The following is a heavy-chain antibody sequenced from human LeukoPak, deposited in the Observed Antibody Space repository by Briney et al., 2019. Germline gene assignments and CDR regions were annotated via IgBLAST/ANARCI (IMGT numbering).Heavy chain of an antibody. CDR2: IYTSGST. CDR1: GGSISSSSYY. Sequence: PSETLSLTCTVSGGSISSSSYYWSWIRQPAGKGLEWIGRIYTSGSTNYNPSLKSRVTMSVDTSKNQFSLKLSSVTAADTAVYYCASLSYGSGSQLDYWGQGTLVTVSS. V-gene: IGHV4-61*02. J-gene: IGHJ4*02. D-gene: IGHD3-10*01. CDR3: ASLSYGSGSQLDY.